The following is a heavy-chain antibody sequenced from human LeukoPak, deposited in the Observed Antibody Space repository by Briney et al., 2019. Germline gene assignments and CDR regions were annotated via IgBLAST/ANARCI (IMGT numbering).Heavy chain of an antibody. D-gene: IGHD4-23*01. CDR1: GASISSYY. Sequence: SETLSLTCTVSGASISSYYWSWIRQPPGKGLEWIGYIYHSGSTYYNPSLKSRVTISVDRSKNQFSLKLSSVTAADTAVYYCARDQSDRDYGGNWWFDPWGQGTLVTVSS. V-gene: IGHV4-59*12. CDR2: IYHSGST. J-gene: IGHJ5*02. CDR3: ARDQSDRDYGGNWWFDP.